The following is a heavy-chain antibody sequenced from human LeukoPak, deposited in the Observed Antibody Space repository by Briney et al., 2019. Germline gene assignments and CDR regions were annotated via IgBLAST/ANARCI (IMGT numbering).Heavy chain of an antibody. D-gene: IGHD3-10*01. Sequence: SQTLSLTCTVSGGSISSGGYYWSWIRQHPGKGLEWIGYIYYSGSTYYNPSLKSRVTISVDTSKNQFSLKLSSVTAADTAVYYCARVTGFGDTAPMYYFDYWGQGTLVTVSS. J-gene: IGHJ4*02. CDR2: IYYSGST. V-gene: IGHV4-31*03. CDR3: ARVTGFGDTAPMYYFDY. CDR1: GGSISSGGYY.